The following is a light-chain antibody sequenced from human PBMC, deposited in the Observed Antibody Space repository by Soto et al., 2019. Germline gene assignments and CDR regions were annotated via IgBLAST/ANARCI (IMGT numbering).Light chain of an antibody. Sequence: DIQMTQSPSALSASVGDRVTITCRASQSISGWLVWFQQKPGKAPKLLIYDASSLESGVPSRFSGSGSGTEFTLTITSLQPDDFATYYCQQYVFYRGTFGQGTKVEIK. CDR1: QSISGW. J-gene: IGKJ1*01. CDR3: QQYVFYRGT. CDR2: DAS. V-gene: IGKV1-5*01.